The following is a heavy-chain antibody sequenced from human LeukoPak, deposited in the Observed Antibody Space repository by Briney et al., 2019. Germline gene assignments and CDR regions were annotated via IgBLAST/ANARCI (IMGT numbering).Heavy chain of an antibody. CDR3: ARVPTNSYGRYYYYYYMDV. Sequence: PSETLSLTCAVYGGSFNDYYWSWIRQPPGKGLEWIGEINHSGSTNYNPSLKSRVTISIDTSKNQFSLKLSSVTAADTAVYYCARVPTNSYGRYYYYYYMDVWGKGTTVTVSS. V-gene: IGHV4-34*01. J-gene: IGHJ6*03. CDR2: INHSGST. CDR1: GGSFNDYY. D-gene: IGHD5-18*01.